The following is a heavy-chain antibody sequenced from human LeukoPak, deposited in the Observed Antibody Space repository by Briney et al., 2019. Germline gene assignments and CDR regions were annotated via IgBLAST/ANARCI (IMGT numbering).Heavy chain of an antibody. CDR3: AKVSGGGLYYDGMDV. J-gene: IGHJ6*02. Sequence: GGSLRVSCAASGFTFNNYAMNWVRQAPGKGLEWVSVVSGSGGTTYYADSVKGRFTISRDSSKNTLYLQMNSLRAEDTAVYYCAKVSGGGLYYDGMDVWGQGTTVTVSS. V-gene: IGHV3-23*01. D-gene: IGHD1-14*01. CDR2: VSGSGGTT. CDR1: GFTFNNYA.